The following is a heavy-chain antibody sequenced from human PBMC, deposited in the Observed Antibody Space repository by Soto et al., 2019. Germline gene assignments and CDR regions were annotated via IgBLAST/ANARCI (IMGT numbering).Heavy chain of an antibody. CDR3: VREVARGWFDP. CDR1: NDSISSYY. D-gene: IGHD2-15*01. CDR2: SYFSGGT. J-gene: IGHJ5*02. V-gene: IGHV4-59*01. Sequence: SETLSLTCTVSNDSISSYYWSWIRQPPGKGLEWIGNSYFSGGTEYNPSLEGRVTISVDRSRNQFCLKLTSVTAADTAVYFCVREVARGWFDPWGPGTLVTVSS.